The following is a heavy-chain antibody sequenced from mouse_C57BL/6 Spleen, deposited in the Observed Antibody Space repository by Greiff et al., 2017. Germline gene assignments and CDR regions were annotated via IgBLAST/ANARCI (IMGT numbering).Heavy chain of an antibody. V-gene: IGHV1-26*01. Sequence: VQLQQSGPELVKPGASVKISCKASGYTFTDYYMNWVKQSHGKSLEWIGDINPNNGGTSYNQKFKGKATLTVDKSSSTAYMELRSLTSEDSAVYYCALSLRGAWFAYWGQGTLVTVSA. D-gene: IGHD2-4*01. CDR2: INPNNGGT. J-gene: IGHJ3*01. CDR1: GYTFTDYY. CDR3: ALSLRGAWFAY.